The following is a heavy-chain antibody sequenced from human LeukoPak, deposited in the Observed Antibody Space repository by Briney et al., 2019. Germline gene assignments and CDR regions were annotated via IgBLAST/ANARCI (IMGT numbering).Heavy chain of an antibody. Sequence: SETLSLTCTVSGGSISSGGYYWSWIRQHPGKGLEWIGYIYYSGSTYYNPSLKSRVTISVDTSKNQFSLNLSSVTAADTAVYYCARLTYYDDSSGYRYYFDYWGQGTLVTVSS. CDR3: ARLTYYDDSSGYRYYFDY. CDR1: GGSISSGGYY. D-gene: IGHD3-22*01. J-gene: IGHJ4*02. V-gene: IGHV4-31*03. CDR2: IYYSGST.